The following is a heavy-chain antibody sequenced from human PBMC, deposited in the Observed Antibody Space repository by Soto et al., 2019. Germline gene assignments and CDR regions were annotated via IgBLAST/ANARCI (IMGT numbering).Heavy chain of an antibody. J-gene: IGHJ4*02. CDR2: INHSGST. CDR3: ARDKNTGLLDY. V-gene: IGHV4-34*01. Sequence: SETLSLTCAVYGGSFSGYYWTWIRQPPGTGLEWIGEINHSGSTNYNPSLKSRVTISVDTSKNQFSLKLTSVTAADTSEYYCARDKNTGLLDYGSPGTLVPVSS. D-gene: IGHD1-1*01. CDR1: GGSFSGYY.